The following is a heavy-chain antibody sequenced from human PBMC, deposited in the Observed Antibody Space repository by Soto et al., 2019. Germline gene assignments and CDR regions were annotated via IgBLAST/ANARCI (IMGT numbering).Heavy chain of an antibody. CDR1: GFTFSSND. V-gene: IGHV3-53*01. CDR2: IWTSGST. Sequence: EVQLVESEGGLIQPGGSLRLSCEASGFTFSSNDMNWVRQAPGKGLEWVSLIWTSGSTAYADSVKGRFTISRDNSKSALYLHMSSLRAEDTAVYYCATRPLLRGAPWGQGTMVTVSS. D-gene: IGHD3-16*01. J-gene: IGHJ3*01. CDR3: ATRPLLRGAP.